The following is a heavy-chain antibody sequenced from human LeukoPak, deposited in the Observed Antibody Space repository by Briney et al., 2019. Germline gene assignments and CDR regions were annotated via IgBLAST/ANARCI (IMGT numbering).Heavy chain of an antibody. CDR2: IYHSGST. CDR1: GYSISSGYY. V-gene: IGHV4-38-2*02. J-gene: IGHJ4*02. D-gene: IGHD6-19*01. CDR3: ARDRGSSGWYYFDY. Sequence: SETLSLTCTVSGYSISSGYYWGWIRQPPGKGLEWIGSIYHSGSTYYNPSLKSRVTISVDTSKNQFSLKLSSVTAADTAVYYCARDRGSSGWYYFDYWGQGTLVTVSS.